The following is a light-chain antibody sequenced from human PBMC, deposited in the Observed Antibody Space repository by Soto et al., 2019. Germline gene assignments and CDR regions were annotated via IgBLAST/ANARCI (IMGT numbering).Light chain of an antibody. CDR3: QQYNNWPWT. Sequence: EIVITQSPGTLSVSPGERVTLSCRASQSVRSKLVWYQRKPGQSPRLLISDASTRATGMPGRFSGSGSGTEFTLTISSLQSEDFAIYYCQQYNNWPWTFVQGTKVDIK. CDR2: DAS. V-gene: IGKV3-15*01. J-gene: IGKJ1*01. CDR1: QSVRSK.